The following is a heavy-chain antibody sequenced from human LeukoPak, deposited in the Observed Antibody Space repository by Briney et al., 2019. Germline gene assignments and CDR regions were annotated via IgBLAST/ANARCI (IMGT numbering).Heavy chain of an antibody. D-gene: IGHD6-19*01. V-gene: IGHV3-23*01. Sequence: GGSLRLSCAASGFTFSTTAMNWVRQAPGKGLEWVSGISGIGDTTFYSDPVKGRFTISRDNSKNTLYLQMNSLRVEDSAVYYCAKKKGGGWATIFFGYWGQGILVTVSS. CDR1: GFTFSTTA. CDR2: ISGIGDTT. CDR3: AKKKGGGWATIFFGY. J-gene: IGHJ4*02.